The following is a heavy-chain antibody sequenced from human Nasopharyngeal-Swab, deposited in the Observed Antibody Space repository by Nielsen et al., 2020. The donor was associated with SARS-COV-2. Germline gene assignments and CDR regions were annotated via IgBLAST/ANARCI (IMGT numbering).Heavy chain of an antibody. V-gene: IGHV3-23*01. Sequence: WIRQPPGKGLEWVSGISPSGLTTCDADSVKGRFTISRDNANNTLYLQMNSLRAEDTAVYYCATLDYGDYAHYYYMDVWGKGTSVTVSS. J-gene: IGHJ6*03. CDR2: ISPSGLTT. CDR3: ATLDYGDYAHYYYMDV. D-gene: IGHD4-17*01.